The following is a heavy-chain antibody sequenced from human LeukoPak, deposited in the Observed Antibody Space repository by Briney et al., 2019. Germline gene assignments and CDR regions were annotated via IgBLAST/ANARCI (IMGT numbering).Heavy chain of an antibody. D-gene: IGHD3-10*01. CDR3: AKNFGQYDN. CDR1: GFTFSNYA. CDR2: ISGSAGST. J-gene: IGHJ4*02. V-gene: IGHV3-23*01. Sequence: GGSLRLSCAASGFTFSNYATSWVRQAPGKGLEWVSGISGSAGSTYYADSAKGRFTISRDNSKNTLYLQMNSLRAEDTAVYYCAKNFGQYDNWGQGTLVTVSS.